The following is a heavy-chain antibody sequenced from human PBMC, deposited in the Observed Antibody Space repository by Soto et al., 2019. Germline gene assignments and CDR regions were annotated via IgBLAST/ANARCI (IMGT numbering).Heavy chain of an antibody. Sequence: EVQLVESGGGLVQPGGSLRLSCAASGFTVSSNYMSWVRQAPGKGLEWVSVIYSGGSTYYADSVKGRFTVSRDNSKNTLYLQMNSLRAEDTAVYYCARAVNHRGYYYYYYMDVWGKGTTVTVSS. V-gene: IGHV3-66*01. CDR3: ARAVNHRGYYYYYYMDV. J-gene: IGHJ6*03. D-gene: IGHD1-26*01. CDR2: IYSGGST. CDR1: GFTVSSNY.